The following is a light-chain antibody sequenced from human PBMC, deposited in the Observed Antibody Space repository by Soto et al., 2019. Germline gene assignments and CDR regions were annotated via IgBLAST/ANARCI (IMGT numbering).Light chain of an antibody. Sequence: QSVLTQPPSMSAAPGQKVTISCSGTSSNIENNYVSWYQQDPGTAPKLLIYDNNRRPSGSPYRFSGSKSGTSATLGITGLQPGDEAHYYCVTWDSSLSVVVFGGGTKVTVL. CDR3: VTWDSSLSVVV. CDR1: SSNIENNY. CDR2: DNN. J-gene: IGLJ2*01. V-gene: IGLV1-51*01.